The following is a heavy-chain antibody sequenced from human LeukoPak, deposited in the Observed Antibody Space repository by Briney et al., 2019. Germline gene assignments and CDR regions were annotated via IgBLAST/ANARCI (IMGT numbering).Heavy chain of an antibody. D-gene: IGHD3-10*01. CDR3: ARGGEGFDY. CDR1: GGSISSYY. Sequence: KPSETLSLTCTVSGGSISSYYWSWIRQPPGKGLEWIGYIYYSGSTYYNPSLKSRVTISVDTSKNQFSLKLSSVTAADTAVYYCARGGEGFDYWGQGTLVTVSS. V-gene: IGHV4-30-4*08. CDR2: IYYSGST. J-gene: IGHJ4*02.